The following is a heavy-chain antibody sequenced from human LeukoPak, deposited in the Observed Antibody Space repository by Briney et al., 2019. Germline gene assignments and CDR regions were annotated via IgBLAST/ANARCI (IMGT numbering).Heavy chain of an antibody. D-gene: IGHD2-15*01. CDR1: GYTLTELS. V-gene: IGHV1-24*01. CDR2: FDPEDGET. CDR3: ATARSGYRSGGSCYSAYYYFDY. J-gene: IGHJ4*02. Sequence: ASVKVSCKVSGYTLTELSMHWVRQAPGKGLEWMGGFDPEDGETIYAQKFQGRVTMTEDTSTDTAYMELSSLRSEDTAVYYCATARSGYRSGGSCYSAYYYFDYWGQGTLVTVSS.